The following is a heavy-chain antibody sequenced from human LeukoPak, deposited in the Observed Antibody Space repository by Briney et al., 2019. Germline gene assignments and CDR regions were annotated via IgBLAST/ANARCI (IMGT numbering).Heavy chain of an antibody. Sequence: GASVKVSCKASGYMFTGYYIHWVRQAPAQGLEWMAWINPDSGDSYSAPKFQGRVTLTRDTSISTASMEVSWLSSDDAAVYYCATGVATAFTYWGQGTLVTVSS. D-gene: IGHD5-12*01. CDR1: GYMFTGYY. J-gene: IGHJ4*02. V-gene: IGHV1-2*02. CDR3: ATGVATAFTY. CDR2: INPDSGDS.